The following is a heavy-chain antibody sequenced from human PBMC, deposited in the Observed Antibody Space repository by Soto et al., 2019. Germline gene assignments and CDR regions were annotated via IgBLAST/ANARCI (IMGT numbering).Heavy chain of an antibody. J-gene: IGHJ4*02. CDR2: IHYSGST. CDR1: VVSITSHY. Sequence: TLSLTCTVSVVSITSHYWTWIRQPPGKGLEWIGNIHYSGSTNYSPSLRSRVIISVDTSENQSSLKLSSVTTADTAVYYCTVGGAGHQFDFWGQGTLVTVSS. CDR3: TVGGAGHQFDF. D-gene: IGHD3-16*01. V-gene: IGHV4-59*11.